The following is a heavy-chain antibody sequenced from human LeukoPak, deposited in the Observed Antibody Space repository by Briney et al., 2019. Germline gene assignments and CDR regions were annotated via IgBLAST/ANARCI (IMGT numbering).Heavy chain of an antibody. CDR1: GYSFSSYW. CDR2: IYPGDSDT. Sequence: GESLQISCKGSGYSFSSYWIGWVRQLPGKGLEWMGIIYPGDSDTRYSPSFQGQVTISADRSVSTAYLQWSSLKASDTAMYYCARQRYCSTTSCSFYFDYWGQGTLVTVSS. V-gene: IGHV5-51*01. J-gene: IGHJ4*02. CDR3: ARQRYCSTTSCSFYFDY. D-gene: IGHD2-2*01.